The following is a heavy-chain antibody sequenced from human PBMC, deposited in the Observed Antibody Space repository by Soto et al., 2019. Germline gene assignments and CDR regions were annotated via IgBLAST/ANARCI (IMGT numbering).Heavy chain of an antibody. V-gene: IGHV4-30-4*01. CDR2: IYYSGST. D-gene: IGHD5-18*01. J-gene: IGHJ4*02. CDR1: GGSISSGDYY. CDR3: ASNIYGYTFYAY. Sequence: SETLSLTCTVSGGSISSGDYYWSWIRQPPGKGLEWIGYIYYSGSTYYNPSLKSRVTISVDTSKNQFSLKLSSVTAADTAVYYCASNIYGYTFYAYWGQGTLVTVSS.